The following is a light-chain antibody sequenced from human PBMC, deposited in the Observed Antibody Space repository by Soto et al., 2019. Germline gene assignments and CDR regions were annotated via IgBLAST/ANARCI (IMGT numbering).Light chain of an antibody. CDR3: QQYCSSLFT. Sequence: EIVLTQSPGTLSLSPGERATLSCRASQSVSSSYLAWYQQKPGQAPRLLIYDASTRATGIPDRFSGSGSGTDFTLTISRLEPEDFAVYYCQQYCSSLFTFGPGTKVDIK. CDR2: DAS. CDR1: QSVSSSY. J-gene: IGKJ3*01. V-gene: IGKV3-20*01.